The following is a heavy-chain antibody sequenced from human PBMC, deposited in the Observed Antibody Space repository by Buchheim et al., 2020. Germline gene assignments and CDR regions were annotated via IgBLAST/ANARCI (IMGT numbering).Heavy chain of an antibody. D-gene: IGHD3-16*02. Sequence: EVQLVESGGGLVKPGGSLRLSCAASGFTFSSYSMNWVRQAPGKGLEWVSSISSSSSYIYYADSVKGRFTISRDNAKNSLYLQMNSLRAEDTAVYYCARDVIAFGGVIVIPNKDYYYGMDVWGQGTT. V-gene: IGHV3-21*01. CDR2: ISSSSSYI. CDR1: GFTFSSYS. CDR3: ARDVIAFGGVIVIPNKDYYYGMDV. J-gene: IGHJ6*02.